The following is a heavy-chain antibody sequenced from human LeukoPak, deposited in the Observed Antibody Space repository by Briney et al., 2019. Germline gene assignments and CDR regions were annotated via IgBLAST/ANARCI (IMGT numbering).Heavy chain of an antibody. J-gene: IGHJ4*02. CDR1: GFIFSSYE. CDR3: ARDSGSVGELRPSTFDY. D-gene: IGHD1-26*01. CDR2: ISSSGSTI. Sequence: GGSLRLSCAASGFIFSSYEMNWVRQAPGKGLEWVSCISSSGSTIYYADSVKGRFTISRDYAKNSLYLQMNSVRAEDTAVYHCARDSGSVGELRPSTFDYWGQGTLVTVSS. V-gene: IGHV3-48*03.